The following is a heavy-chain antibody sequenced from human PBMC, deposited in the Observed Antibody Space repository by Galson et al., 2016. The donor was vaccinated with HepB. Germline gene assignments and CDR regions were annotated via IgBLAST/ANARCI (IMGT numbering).Heavy chain of an antibody. CDR1: GFTFSDYY. CDR3: ARSVVATIDYYDSSGYAGLVY. Sequence: SLRLSCAASGFTFSDYYMSWIRQAPGKGLEWVSYISSSGSTIYYAAPVKGRFTISRDNAKNSLYLQMNSLRAEDTAVYYCARSVVATIDYYDSSGYAGLVYWGQGTLVTVSS. D-gene: IGHD3-22*01. V-gene: IGHV3-11*01. J-gene: IGHJ4*02. CDR2: ISSSGSTI.